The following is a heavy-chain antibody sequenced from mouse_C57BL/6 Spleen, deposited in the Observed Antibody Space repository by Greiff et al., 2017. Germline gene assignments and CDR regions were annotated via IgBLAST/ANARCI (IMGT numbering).Heavy chain of an antibody. D-gene: IGHD1-1*01. CDR2: IWSDGST. Sequence: QVQLKESGPGLVAPSQSLSITCTVSGFSLTSYGVHWVRQPPGKGLEWLVVIWSDGSTTYNSALKSRLSISKDNPKSQVFLKMNSLQTDDTAIYYCARHGLILGYFDVWGTGTTVTVSS. J-gene: IGHJ1*03. CDR3: ARHGLILGYFDV. CDR1: GFSLTSYG. V-gene: IGHV2-6-1*01.